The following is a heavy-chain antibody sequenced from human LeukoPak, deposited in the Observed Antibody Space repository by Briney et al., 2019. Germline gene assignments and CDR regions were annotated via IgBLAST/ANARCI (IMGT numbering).Heavy chain of an antibody. Sequence: SETLSLTCTVSGASISSGNYYWGWIRQPPGKGLEWLGSIYYSGDTYNNPPLKSRVTISVDTSKNQFSLKLSSVTAADTAVYYCARHRKNGYSYGRAFDYWGQGTLVTVSS. CDR2: IYYSGDT. J-gene: IGHJ4*02. CDR3: ARHRKNGYSYGRAFDY. D-gene: IGHD5-18*01. V-gene: IGHV4-39*01. CDR1: GASISSGNYY.